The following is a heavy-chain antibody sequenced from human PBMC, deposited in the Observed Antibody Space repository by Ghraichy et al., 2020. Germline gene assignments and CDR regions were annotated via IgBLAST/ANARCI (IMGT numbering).Heavy chain of an antibody. CDR2: ISGTGVST. D-gene: IGHD3-10*01. CDR3: AKDMRITH. Sequence: GESLNISCAASGFTFSNYAMSWVRQAPGKGLEWVSGISGTGVSTYYADSVKGRFTISRDNTKNTLYLEMNSLRAEDTAIYYCAKDMRITHWGQGTLVTVSS. J-gene: IGHJ4*02. CDR1: GFTFSNYA. V-gene: IGHV3-23*01.